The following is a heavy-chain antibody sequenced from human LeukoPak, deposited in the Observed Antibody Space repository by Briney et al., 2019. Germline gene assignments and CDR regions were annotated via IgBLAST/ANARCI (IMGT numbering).Heavy chain of an antibody. CDR3: VAAAGYYFDY. D-gene: IGHD6-25*01. Sequence: GGSLRLSCAASGFTFITYSMNWVRQAPGKELEWVSSIDSTSTYIFYADSLKGRVTISRDNAKNSLILHMNSLRAEDTAVYYCVAAAGYYFDYWGQGTLVTVSS. CDR2: IDSTSTYI. J-gene: IGHJ4*02. V-gene: IGHV3-21*01. CDR1: GFTFITYS.